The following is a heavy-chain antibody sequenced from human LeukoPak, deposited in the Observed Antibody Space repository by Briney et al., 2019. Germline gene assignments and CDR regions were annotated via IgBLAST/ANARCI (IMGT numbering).Heavy chain of an antibody. D-gene: IGHD6-13*01. CDR1: GFIFSNYW. J-gene: IGHJ4*02. V-gene: IGHV3-7*01. CDR2: IKHDGSEK. Sequence: GGSLGLSCAASGFIFSNYWMSWVRQAPGKGLEWVANIKHDGSEKYYVDSVKGRFTISRDNAKNSLYLQMNSLRAEDTAVYYCANAYSPDYWGQGTLVTVSS. CDR3: ANAYSPDY.